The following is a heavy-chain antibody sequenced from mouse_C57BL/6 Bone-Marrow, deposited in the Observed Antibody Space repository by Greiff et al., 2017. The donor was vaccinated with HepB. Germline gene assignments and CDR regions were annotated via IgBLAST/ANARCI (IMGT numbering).Heavy chain of an antibody. V-gene: IGHV5-16*01. CDR1: GFTFSDYY. Sequence: EVKLVESEGGLVQPGSSMKLSCTASGFTFSDYYMAWVRQVPEKGLEWVANINYDGSSTYYLDSLKSRFIISRDNAKNILYLQMSSLKSEDTATYYCARGLRLAYWGQGTTLTVSS. CDR3: ARGLRLAY. J-gene: IGHJ2*01. CDR2: INYDGSST. D-gene: IGHD1-1*01.